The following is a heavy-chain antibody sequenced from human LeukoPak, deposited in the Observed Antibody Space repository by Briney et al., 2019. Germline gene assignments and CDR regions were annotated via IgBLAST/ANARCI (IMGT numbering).Heavy chain of an antibody. CDR2: INSDDSST. CDR3: ARLYSYAYDY. Sequence: PGGSLRLSCTASGFTFSGYWMHWVRQAPGKGLVWVSRINSDDSSTRYADSVKGRFTISRDNAKNTVYLQMNSLRAEDTATYYCARLYSYAYDYWGQGTLVTVSS. CDR1: GFTFSGYW. D-gene: IGHD3-16*01. V-gene: IGHV3-74*01. J-gene: IGHJ4*02.